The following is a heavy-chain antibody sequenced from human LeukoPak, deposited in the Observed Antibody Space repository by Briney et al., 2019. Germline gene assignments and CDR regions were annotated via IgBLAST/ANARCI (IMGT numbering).Heavy chain of an antibody. CDR3: AKGTAMANIDAFDI. J-gene: IGHJ3*02. CDR1: GFTFDDYA. Sequence: XAASGFTFDDYAXXWVRQAPGKGXEWXSGISWNSGSIDYADSVKGRFTISRDNAKNSLYLQMNSLRAEDMALYYCAKGTAMANIDAFDIWGQGTMVTVSS. CDR2: ISWNSGSI. V-gene: IGHV3-9*03. D-gene: IGHD5-18*01.